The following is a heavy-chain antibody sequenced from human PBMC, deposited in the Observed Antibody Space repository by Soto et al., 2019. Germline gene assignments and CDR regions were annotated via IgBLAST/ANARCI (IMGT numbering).Heavy chain of an antibody. J-gene: IGHJ6*02. CDR2: IYYSGST. CDR3: ATPQARGMDV. V-gene: IGHV4-39*01. Sequence: SETLSLTCTVSGGSISSSSYYWGWIRQPPGKGLEWIGSIYYSGSTYYNPSLKSRVTISVDTSKNQFSLKLSSVTAADTAVYYCATPQARGMDVWGQGTTVTVS. CDR1: GGSISSSSYY.